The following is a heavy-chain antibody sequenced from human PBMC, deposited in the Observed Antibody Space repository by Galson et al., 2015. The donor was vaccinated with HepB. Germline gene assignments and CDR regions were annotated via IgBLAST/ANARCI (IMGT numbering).Heavy chain of an antibody. V-gene: IGHV3-30*18. CDR2: ISYDGSNK. CDR1: GFTFSSYG. J-gene: IGHJ4*02. CDR3: AKNGVAGWLQLMPFDY. Sequence: SLRLSCAASGFTFSSYGMHWVRQAPGKGLEWVAVISYDGSNKYYADSVKGRFTISRDNSKNTLYLQMNSLRAEDTAVYYCAKNGVAGWLQLMPFDYWGQGTLVTVSS. D-gene: IGHD5-24*01.